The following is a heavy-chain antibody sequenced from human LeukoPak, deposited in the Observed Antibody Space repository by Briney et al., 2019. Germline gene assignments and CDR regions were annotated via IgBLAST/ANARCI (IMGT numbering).Heavy chain of an antibody. J-gene: IGHJ4*02. V-gene: IGHV1-2*02. Sequence: ASVKVSCKASGYTFTGYYMHWVRQAPGQGLEGMGWINPNSGGTNYAQKFQGRVTMTRDTSISTAYMELSRLRSDDTAVYYCARGPRIAPQHFRECSSGCFFDYWGQGTLVTVSS. CDR3: ARGPRIAPQHFRECSSGCFFDY. CDR1: GYTFTGYY. CDR2: INPNSGGT. D-gene: IGHD6-19*01.